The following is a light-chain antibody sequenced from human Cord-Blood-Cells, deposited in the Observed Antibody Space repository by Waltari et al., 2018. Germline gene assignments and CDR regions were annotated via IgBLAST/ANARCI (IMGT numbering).Light chain of an antibody. J-gene: IGLJ1*01. V-gene: IGLV2-14*01. CDR1: SSAVGGYNY. Sequence: QSALTQPASVSGSPGQSITISCTGTSSAVGGYNYVSWYQQHPGKAPKLMIYDVINRPSGVSNRFSGSKSGNTASLTISGLQAEDEADYYCSSYTSSSPYVFGTGTKVTVL. CDR2: DVI. CDR3: SSYTSSSPYV.